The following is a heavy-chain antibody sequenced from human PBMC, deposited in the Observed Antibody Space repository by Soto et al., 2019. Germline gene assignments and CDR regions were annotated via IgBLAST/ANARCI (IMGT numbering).Heavy chain of an antibody. V-gene: IGHV1-8*01. Sequence: ASLKVSCKASGYTFTSYDINWVRQATGQGLEWMGWMNPNSGNTGYAQKFQGRVTMTRNTSISTAYMELSSLRSEDTAVYYCARGRYSSGWGAFDIWGQGTMVTVSS. CDR1: GYTFTSYD. CDR2: MNPNSGNT. CDR3: ARGRYSSGWGAFDI. D-gene: IGHD6-19*01. J-gene: IGHJ3*02.